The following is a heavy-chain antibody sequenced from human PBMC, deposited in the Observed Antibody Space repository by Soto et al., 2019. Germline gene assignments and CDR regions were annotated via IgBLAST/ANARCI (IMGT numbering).Heavy chain of an antibody. CDR3: ARSGYSGYDYSHFDY. J-gene: IGHJ4*02. Sequence: GGSLRLSCAASGFTVSGNYMTWVRQAPGKGLEWVSVIYSGGNTYYADSVKGRFTISRDNSKNTVFLQMNSLRAEDTAVYYCARSGYSGYDYSHFDYWGQGTLVTVSS. CDR1: GFTVSGNY. D-gene: IGHD5-12*01. V-gene: IGHV3-53*01. CDR2: IYSGGNT.